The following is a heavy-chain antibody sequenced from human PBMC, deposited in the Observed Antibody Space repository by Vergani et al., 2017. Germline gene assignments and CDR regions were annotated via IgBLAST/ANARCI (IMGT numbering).Heavy chain of an antibody. V-gene: IGHV3-15*01. J-gene: IGHJ4*02. CDR2: IKAETESWAT. CDR3: ADLYGDDGFSPF. CDR1: GISFRHAW. D-gene: IGHD2-21*01. Sequence: VQLVESGGGLVKPGGSLRLSCETSGISFRHAWMTWVRQAPGKGLEWVALIKAETESWATDYAAPVRGRFTISRDDSKNTVYLQINSLRAEDTAFYYCADLYGDDGFSPFWGQGTLVTVSS.